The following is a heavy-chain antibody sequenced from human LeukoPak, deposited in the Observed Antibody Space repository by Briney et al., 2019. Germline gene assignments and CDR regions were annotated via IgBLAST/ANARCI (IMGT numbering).Heavy chain of an antibody. D-gene: IGHD6-6*01. CDR2: INHSGST. CDR1: GGSFSGYY. V-gene: IGHV4-34*01. CDR3: ARGSGWIAARRGYYYMDV. J-gene: IGHJ6*03. Sequence: SETLSLTCAVYGGSFSGYYWSWIRQPPGKGLEWFGEINHSGSTNYNPSLKSRVTKSVDTSKNQFSLKLSSVTAAATAVYYCARGSGWIAARRGYYYMDVWGKGTTVTVSS.